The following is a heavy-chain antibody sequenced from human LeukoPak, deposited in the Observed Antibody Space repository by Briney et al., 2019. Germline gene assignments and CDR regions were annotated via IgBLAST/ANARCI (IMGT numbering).Heavy chain of an antibody. D-gene: IGHD6-13*01. CDR1: GGTFSSYA. CDR2: IIPIFGTA. CDR3: ARGQGIAATRANDY. V-gene: IGHV1-69*01. Sequence: SVKVSCKASGGTFSSYAISWVRQAPGQGLEWMGGIIPIFGTANYAQKFQGRVTITADESTSTAYMELSSLRSEDTAVYYCARGQGIAATRANDYWGQGTLVTVSS. J-gene: IGHJ4*02.